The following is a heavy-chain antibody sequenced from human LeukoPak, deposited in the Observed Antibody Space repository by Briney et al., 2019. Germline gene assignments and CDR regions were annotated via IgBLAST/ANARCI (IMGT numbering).Heavy chain of an antibody. Sequence: GGSLRLSCTASGFSFSDYAMNWVRQAPGKGLEWLSFISTTGSTIYQADSVKGRFTISRDNAKNSLFLQMNSLRAEDTAVYYCAGINDYGDPTGAFDIWGQGTMVTVSS. CDR2: ISTTGSTI. CDR3: AGINDYGDPTGAFDI. CDR1: GFSFSDYA. V-gene: IGHV3-48*03. J-gene: IGHJ3*02. D-gene: IGHD4-17*01.